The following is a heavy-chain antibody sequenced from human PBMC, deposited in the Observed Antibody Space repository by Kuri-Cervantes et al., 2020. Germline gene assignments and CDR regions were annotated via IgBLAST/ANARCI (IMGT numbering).Heavy chain of an antibody. Sequence: GGSLRLSCAASGFTFSSYAMHWVRQAPGKGLEWVAVISYDGSNKYYADSVKGRFTISRDNSKNTLYLQMNSLRAEDTAVYYCARGQVVVPAAMAWRYYYYYMDVWGKGTTVTVSS. D-gene: IGHD2-2*01. CDR2: ISYDGSNK. CDR3: ARGQVVVPAAMAWRYYYYYMDV. V-gene: IGHV3-30-3*01. CDR1: GFTFSSYA. J-gene: IGHJ6*03.